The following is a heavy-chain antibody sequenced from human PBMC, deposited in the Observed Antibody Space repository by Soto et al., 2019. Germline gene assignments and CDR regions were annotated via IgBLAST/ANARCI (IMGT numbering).Heavy chain of an antibody. CDR2: MYFSGST. CDR1: GGSISSYY. CDR3: VRSEATALDY. V-gene: IGHV4-59*12. Sequence: SETLSLTCTVSGGSISSYYWSWIRQPPGKGLEWIGYMYFSGSTNYNPSLKSRVTISVDTSKNQFSLKLSSVTAADTAVYYCVRSEATALDYWGQGTLVTVSS. J-gene: IGHJ4*02.